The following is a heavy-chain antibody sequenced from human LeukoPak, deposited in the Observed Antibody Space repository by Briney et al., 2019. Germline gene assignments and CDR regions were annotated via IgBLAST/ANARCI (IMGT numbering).Heavy chain of an antibody. J-gene: IGHJ4*02. D-gene: IGHD3-22*01. CDR2: ISGSGGST. V-gene: IGHV3-23*01. Sequence: GGSLRLSCAASGFTFSSYAMSWVRQAPGKGLEWVSAISGSGGSTYYADSVKGRSTISRDNSKNTLYLQMNSLGAEDTAVYYCATSPINSGYTFDYWGQGTLVTVSS. CDR3: ATSPINSGYTFDY. CDR1: GFTFSSYA.